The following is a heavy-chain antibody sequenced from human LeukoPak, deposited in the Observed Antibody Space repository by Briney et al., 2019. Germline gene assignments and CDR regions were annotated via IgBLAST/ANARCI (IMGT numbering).Heavy chain of an antibody. CDR2: IRQDGSEK. CDR1: GFTFTDYW. Sequence: VQPGGSLRLSCEVYGFTFTDYWMNWVRQAPGKGPEWVASIRQDGSEKTYVDSVKGRFTISRDNTKNSLSLQLNGLRAEDTAVYYCARDGTAAGLYFDLWGQGTLVTVSS. CDR3: ARDGTAAGLYFDL. D-gene: IGHD6-13*01. V-gene: IGHV3-7*01. J-gene: IGHJ4*01.